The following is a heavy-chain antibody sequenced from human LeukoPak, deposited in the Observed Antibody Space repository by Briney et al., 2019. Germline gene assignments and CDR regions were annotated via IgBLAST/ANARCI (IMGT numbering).Heavy chain of an antibody. CDR1: GGSISSSSYY. CDR3: ASNIRRLDYYYGMDV. CDR2: IYYSGST. V-gene: IGHV4-39*01. D-gene: IGHD2-2*03. Sequence: SETLSLTCTVSGGSISSSSYYWGWIRQPPGKGLEWIGSIYYSGSTYYNPSLKSQVTISVDTSKNQFSLKLSSVTAADTAVYYCASNIRRLDYYYGMDVWGQGTTVTVSS. J-gene: IGHJ6*02.